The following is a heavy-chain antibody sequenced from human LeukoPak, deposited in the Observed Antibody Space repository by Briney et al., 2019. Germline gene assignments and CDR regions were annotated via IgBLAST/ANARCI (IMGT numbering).Heavy chain of an antibody. J-gene: IGHJ4*02. CDR1: GGTFSSYA. V-gene: IGHV1-69*13. Sequence: AASVKVSCKASGGTFSSYAISWVRQAPGQGLEWMGGIIPIFGTANYAQKFQGRVTITADESTSTAYMELSSLRSEDTAVYYCAREAYCGGDCFTGRPLDYWGQGTLVTVSS. CDR2: IIPIFGTA. D-gene: IGHD2-21*02. CDR3: AREAYCGGDCFTGRPLDY.